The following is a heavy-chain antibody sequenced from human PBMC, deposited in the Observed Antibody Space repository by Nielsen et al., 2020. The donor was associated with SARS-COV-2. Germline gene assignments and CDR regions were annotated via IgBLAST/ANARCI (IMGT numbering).Heavy chain of an antibody. D-gene: IGHD3-10*01. CDR3: ARDGVVRGDALDL. V-gene: IGHV3-23*01. J-gene: IGHJ3*01. CDR2: VSASGGST. Sequence: GESLKISCAASGFTFNIYDMAWVRRAPGRGLQWVTGVSASGGSTYYTDSVKGRFSIYRDNSKNTLFLLMHSLRVEDTAVYYCARDGVVRGDALDLWGQGTMVTVSS. CDR1: GFTFNIYD.